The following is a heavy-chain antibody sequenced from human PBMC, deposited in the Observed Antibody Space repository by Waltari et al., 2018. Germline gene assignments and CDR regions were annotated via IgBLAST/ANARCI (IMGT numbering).Heavy chain of an antibody. CDR2: GDPEDGET. D-gene: IGHD4-17*01. CDR3: ATLAMTTVPHNPQRG. CDR1: GYTFTDYY. V-gene: IGHV1-69-2*01. J-gene: IGHJ4*02. Sequence: EVQLVQSGAEGKKPGATVKISCKGSGYTFTDYYMHWVQQAPGKGLEWMGLGDPEDGETIYAQKVQGRVTITADTSTDTAYMELSSLRSEDTAVYYCATLAMTTVPHNPQRGWGQGTLVTVSS.